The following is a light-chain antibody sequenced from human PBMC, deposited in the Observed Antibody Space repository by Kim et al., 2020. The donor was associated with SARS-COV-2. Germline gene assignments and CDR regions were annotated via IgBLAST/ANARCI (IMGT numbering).Light chain of an antibody. J-gene: IGKJ4*01. V-gene: IGKV3-11*01. Sequence: IVLTQSPAPLSLSPGERATLSCRASQSVGNYIAWYQQKPGQSPRLVIYDTFTRATGIPARFSGSGSGTDFTLTISRLEPEDFAVYYCQQRSSWPLTVGGGTKVDIK. CDR2: DTF. CDR3: QQRSSWPLT. CDR1: QSVGNY.